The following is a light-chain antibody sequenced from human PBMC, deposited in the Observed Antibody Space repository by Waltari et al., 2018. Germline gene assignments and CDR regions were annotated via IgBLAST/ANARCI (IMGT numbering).Light chain of an antibody. J-gene: IGKJ4*01. CDR2: GAS. CDR3: QQYDRWPLT. CDR1: QSVGDN. V-gene: IGKV3D-15*01. Sequence: ETVMTQSPATLSASPGERVTLPCRASQSVGDNLGWYQKKSGQPPKLLIYGASTRASTIPARFSGSGSGTEFTLTISSLQSEDFERYYGQQYDRWPLTFGGGTKVEIK.